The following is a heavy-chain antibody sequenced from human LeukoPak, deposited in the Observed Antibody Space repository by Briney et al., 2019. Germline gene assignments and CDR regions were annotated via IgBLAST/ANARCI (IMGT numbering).Heavy chain of an antibody. J-gene: IGHJ4*02. CDR1: GFTFNSYW. Sequence: GSLKLSCAGSGFTFNSYWMDWVRQAPGKGLEWVGIIRDDGSNKYYADSVKGRFTISRDNSKNTLYLQMNSLRAEDTAVYYCAKDQGPIAARPTLFDYWGQGTLVTVSS. CDR3: AKDQGPIAARPTLFDY. CDR2: IRDDGSNK. D-gene: IGHD6-6*01. V-gene: IGHV3-30*02.